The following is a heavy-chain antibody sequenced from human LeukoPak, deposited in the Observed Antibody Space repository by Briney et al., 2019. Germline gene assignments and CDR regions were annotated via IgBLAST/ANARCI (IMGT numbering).Heavy chain of an antibody. CDR3: AKDQRNYDFWSGYYRLFDY. D-gene: IGHD3-3*01. CDR2: ISYDGDNK. CDR1: GFTFSSYA. Sequence: GGSLRLSCAASGFTFSSYAMHWVRQAPGKGLEWVAVISYDGDNKYYADSVKGRFTISRDDSKNTLYLQMNSLRAEDTAVCYCAKDQRNYDFWSGYYRLFDYWGQGTLVTVSS. V-gene: IGHV3-30-3*01. J-gene: IGHJ4*02.